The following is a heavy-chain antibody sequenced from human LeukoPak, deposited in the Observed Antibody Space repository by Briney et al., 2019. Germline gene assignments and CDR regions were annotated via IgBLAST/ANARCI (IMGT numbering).Heavy chain of an antibody. CDR3: ARGARAGYYLEPFDY. CDR2: NYYSGST. D-gene: IGHD5-24*01. V-gene: IGHV4-59*08. Sequence: PSETLSLTCTVSGGSTSSYYWSWIRQPPGKGLEWIGYNYYSGSTKYNPSLKSRVTISVDTSKNQFSLKLSSVTAADTAVYYCARGARAGYYLEPFDYWGQGTLVTVSS. J-gene: IGHJ4*02. CDR1: GGSTSSYY.